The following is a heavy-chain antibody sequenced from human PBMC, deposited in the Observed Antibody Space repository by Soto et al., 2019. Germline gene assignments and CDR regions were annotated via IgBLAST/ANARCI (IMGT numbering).Heavy chain of an antibody. V-gene: IGHV1-69*01. J-gene: IGHJ6*02. CDR1: GGTFSSYA. D-gene: IGHD2-15*01. CDR2: IIPIFGTA. Sequence: QVQLVQSGAEVKKPGSSVKVSCKASGGTFSSYAISWVRQAPGRGLEWMGGIIPIFGTANYAQKFQGRVTITADESTSTAYMELSSLRSEDTAVYYCARDPFDCSGGSCQHRDYYYGMDVWGQGTTVTVSS. CDR3: ARDPFDCSGGSCQHRDYYYGMDV.